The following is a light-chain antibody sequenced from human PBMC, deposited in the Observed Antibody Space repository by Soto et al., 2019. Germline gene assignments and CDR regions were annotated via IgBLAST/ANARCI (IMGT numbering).Light chain of an antibody. Sequence: EIVMTQSPASLSVSPGERAALSCRASRSVSSNLAWYQQKPGQAPRLLIYGASSRATGIPARFSGSGSGTEFTLTISSLQSEDFAVDDCQQYNNWPVTFGQGTKVEIK. V-gene: IGKV3-15*01. CDR1: RSVSSN. CDR3: QQYNNWPVT. CDR2: GAS. J-gene: IGKJ1*01.